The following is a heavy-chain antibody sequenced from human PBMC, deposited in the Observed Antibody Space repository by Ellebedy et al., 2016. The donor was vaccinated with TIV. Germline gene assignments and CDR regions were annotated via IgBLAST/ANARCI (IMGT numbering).Heavy chain of an antibody. J-gene: IGHJ5*02. CDR3: ARAPQITMFGVVHWFNP. CDR1: GYTFTSYG. CDR2: ISAYNGNT. V-gene: IGHV1-18*01. Sequence: ASVKVSCXASGYTFTSYGISWVRQAPGQGLEWMGWISAYNGNTNYAQKLQGRVTMTTDTSTSTAYMELRSLRSEDTAVYYCARAPQITMFGVVHWFNPWGQGTLVTVSS. D-gene: IGHD3-3*01.